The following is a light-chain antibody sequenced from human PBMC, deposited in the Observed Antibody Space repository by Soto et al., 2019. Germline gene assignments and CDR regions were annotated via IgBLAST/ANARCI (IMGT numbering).Light chain of an antibody. CDR1: TSDVGGYDY. CDR2: DVT. Sequence: QSVLTQPASVSGSPGQSITISCTGTTSDVGGYDYVSWYQQHPGKAPKLMIYDVTHRPSGVSSRFSGSKSGNTASLTISGLQAEDEALYHCSSYTSSSTVAFGGGTKLTVL. J-gene: IGLJ2*01. V-gene: IGLV2-14*03. CDR3: SSYTSSSTVA.